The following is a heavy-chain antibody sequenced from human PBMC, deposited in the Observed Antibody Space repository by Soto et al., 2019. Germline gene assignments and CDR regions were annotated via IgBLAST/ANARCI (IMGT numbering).Heavy chain of an antibody. D-gene: IGHD6-19*01. CDR2: INSDGSSA. J-gene: IGHJ4*02. Sequence: EVQLVESGGGLVQPGGSLRLSCEGSGFTFSSNWMTWVGQAPGKGLVWVSRINSDGSSATYADSVKGRFTISRDNAKNTLYLQMNSLRAEDTAVYYCARGPSGWYGFDYWGQGTLVTVSS. CDR1: GFTFSSNW. V-gene: IGHV3-74*01. CDR3: ARGPSGWYGFDY.